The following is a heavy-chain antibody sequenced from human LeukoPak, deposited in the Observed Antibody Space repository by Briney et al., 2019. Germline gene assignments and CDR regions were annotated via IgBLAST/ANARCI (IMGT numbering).Heavy chain of an antibody. Sequence: ASVKVSCKASGYTFTGYYMHWVRQAPGQGLEWMGRINPNSGGTNYAQTFQGRVTMTRDTSITTAYLEVSSLRSDDTAVYYCARDLGWRDSSGSSDYWGQGTLVTVSS. J-gene: IGHJ4*02. CDR3: ARDLGWRDSSGSSDY. CDR2: INPNSGGT. CDR1: GYTFTGYY. D-gene: IGHD3-22*01. V-gene: IGHV1-2*06.